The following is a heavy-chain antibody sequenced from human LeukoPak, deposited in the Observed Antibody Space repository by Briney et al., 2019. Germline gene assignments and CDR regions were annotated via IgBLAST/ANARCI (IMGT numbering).Heavy chain of an antibody. CDR3: ARVAARTNYYYYYYMDV. V-gene: IGHV1-18*01. D-gene: IGHD6-6*01. Sequence: ASVKVSCKASGYTFTTYGISWVRQAPGQGLEWMGWISGYNGNTNYAQKLQGRVTMTTDTSTSTGYMELRSLRSDDTAVYYCARVAARTNYYYYYYMDVWGKGTTVTVSS. J-gene: IGHJ6*03. CDR1: GYTFTTYG. CDR2: ISGYNGNT.